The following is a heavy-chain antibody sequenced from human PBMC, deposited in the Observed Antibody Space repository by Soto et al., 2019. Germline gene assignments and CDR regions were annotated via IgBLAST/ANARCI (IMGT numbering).Heavy chain of an antibody. CDR1: GFSLSTSGVG. Sequence: QITLKESGPPLVKPTQTLTLTCTFSGFSLSTSGVGVGWIRQPPGKALEWLALIYWNDDKRYSPSLKSRLTITMDTSKIKVVLTMTNMDPVDTATYYCAHRMYYYDSSGYYFSDAFDIWGQGTMVTVSS. V-gene: IGHV2-5*01. CDR3: AHRMYYYDSSGYYFSDAFDI. J-gene: IGHJ3*02. CDR2: IYWNDDK. D-gene: IGHD3-22*01.